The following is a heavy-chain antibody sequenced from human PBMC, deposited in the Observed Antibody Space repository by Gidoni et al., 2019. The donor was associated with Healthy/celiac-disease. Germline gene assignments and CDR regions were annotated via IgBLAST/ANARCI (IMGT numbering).Heavy chain of an antibody. D-gene: IGHD6-13*01. Sequence: EVQLVESGGGLVKPGGSLRLSCAASGFTFSSYSMNWVRQAPGKGLGWVSSISSSSSYIYYADSVKGRFTISRDNAKNSLYLQMNSLRAEDTAVYYCARDSSSYNDAFDIWGQGTMVTVSS. V-gene: IGHV3-21*01. CDR3: ARDSSSYNDAFDI. CDR2: ISSSSSYI. J-gene: IGHJ3*02. CDR1: GFTFSSYS.